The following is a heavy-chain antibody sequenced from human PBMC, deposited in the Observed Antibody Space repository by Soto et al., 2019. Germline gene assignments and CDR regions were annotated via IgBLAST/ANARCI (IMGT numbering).Heavy chain of an antibody. CDR1: GLTFSNYG. Sequence: EVQLLESGGGLVQPGGSLRLSCAASGLTFSNYGMTWVRQAPGKGLEWVSALSGSGDTYNVDSRKGRFSISRDNSKSTLFLQMNSLRAEDTAVYYCATYGGDSGGFEYFKHWGQGTLVTVSS. CDR2: LSGSGDT. CDR3: ATYGGDSGGFEYFKH. J-gene: IGHJ1*01. V-gene: IGHV3-23*01. D-gene: IGHD2-21*02.